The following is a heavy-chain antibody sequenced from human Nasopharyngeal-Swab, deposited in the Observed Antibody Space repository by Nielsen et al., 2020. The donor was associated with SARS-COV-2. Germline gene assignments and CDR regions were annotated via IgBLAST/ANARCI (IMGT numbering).Heavy chain of an antibody. CDR1: GATFSDYA. CDR3: AKRDDYYESSGLGD. D-gene: IGHD3-22*01. Sequence: GESLKISCEASGATFSDYAMYWVRQPPAKGLEWVSIISGSGGSTYYADSVKGRFTISRDNSKNTLYLQMNSLRAEDTAVYYCAKRDDYYESSGLGDWGQGTLVTVSS. J-gene: IGHJ4*02. CDR2: ISGSGGST. V-gene: IGHV3-23*01.